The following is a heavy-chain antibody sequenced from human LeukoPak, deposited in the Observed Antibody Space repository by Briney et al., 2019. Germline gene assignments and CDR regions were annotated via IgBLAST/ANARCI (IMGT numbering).Heavy chain of an antibody. V-gene: IGHV1-46*01. CDR2: INPSGGST. Sequence: ASVKVPCKASGYTFTAYYIHWVRQAPGQGLEWMGIINPSGGSTSYSQKFQGRVTMTRDTSTTTVYMELSSLRSEDTAVYYCARDVTAVAGTVSDYWGQGTLVTVSS. J-gene: IGHJ4*02. CDR1: GYTFTAYY. CDR3: ARDVTAVAGTVSDY. D-gene: IGHD6-19*01.